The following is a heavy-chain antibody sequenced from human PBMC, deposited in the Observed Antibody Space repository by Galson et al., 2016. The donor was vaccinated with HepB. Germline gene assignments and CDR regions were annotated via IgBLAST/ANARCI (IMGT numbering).Heavy chain of an antibody. CDR2: VSSSGSI. D-gene: IGHD4/OR15-4a*01. CDR3: AKETDYRHPNWFGP. V-gene: IGHV4-59*01. CDR1: SGFISDYH. Sequence: ETLSLTCTVSSGFISDYHWTWIRKPPGKGLEWIGCVSSSGSIKYNSSLKSRVTILLDTSNNQFSLKLSSVTAADTAVYYCAKETDYRHPNWFGPWGQGTLVTVSS. J-gene: IGHJ5*02.